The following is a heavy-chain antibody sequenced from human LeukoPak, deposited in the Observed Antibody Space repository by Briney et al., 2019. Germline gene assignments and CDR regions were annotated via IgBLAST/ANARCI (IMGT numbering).Heavy chain of an antibody. Sequence: SETLSLTCTVSGGSISTYYWSWIRQPAGKGLEWIGRMYIRGSTNYNPSLKSRVTMSLDTSKNQFSLKMTSVTAADTAVYYCARGDDYGDFKNWGQGARATVSS. CDR1: GGSISTYY. CDR2: MYIRGST. D-gene: IGHD4-17*01. CDR3: ARGDDYGDFKN. J-gene: IGHJ1*01. V-gene: IGHV4-4*07.